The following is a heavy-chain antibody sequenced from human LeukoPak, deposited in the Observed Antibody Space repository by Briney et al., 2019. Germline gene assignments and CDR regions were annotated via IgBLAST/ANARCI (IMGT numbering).Heavy chain of an antibody. D-gene: IGHD3-22*01. V-gene: IGHV3-20*04. CDR3: ARDRYYDSSDFLDY. CDR2: INWNGGST. CDR1: GFTFDCYG. Sequence: GGSLRLSCAASGFTFDCYGLSWVRQAPGKGLEWDSGINWNGGSTDYADSVKGRFTISRDNAKNSLYLQMNSLRAEDTALYYCARDRYYDSSDFLDYWGQGTLVTASS. J-gene: IGHJ4*02.